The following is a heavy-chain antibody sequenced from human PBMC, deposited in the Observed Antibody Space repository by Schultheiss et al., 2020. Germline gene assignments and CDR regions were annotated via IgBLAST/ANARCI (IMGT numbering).Heavy chain of an antibody. Sequence: GGSLRLSCATSGFTFSSYAMSWVRQAPGKGLEWVSAISGSGGSTYYADSVKGRFTISRDNSKNTLYLQMNSLRAEDTAVYYCAKDRGTPYDYIWGSYRYYYYYGMDVWGQGTTVTVSS. CDR1: GFTFSSYA. V-gene: IGHV3-23*01. CDR3: AKDRGTPYDYIWGSYRYYYYYGMDV. CDR2: ISGSGGST. D-gene: IGHD3-16*01. J-gene: IGHJ6*02.